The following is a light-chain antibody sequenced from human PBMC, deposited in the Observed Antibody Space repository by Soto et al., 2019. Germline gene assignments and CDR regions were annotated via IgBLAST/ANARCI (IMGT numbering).Light chain of an antibody. CDR2: GAS. CDR3: LLYFSPDRYT. V-gene: IGKV3-20*01. Sequence: DIVLTQTPGTLSLSPGERATLSCRASQSVTSSHLAWYQQKPGQAPRLLIYGASTRATGIPDRCSGSGSDTDVSLTIRRLDPEDFSMYYCLLYFSPDRYTFGPGTKVQIK. CDR1: QSVTSSH. J-gene: IGKJ2*01.